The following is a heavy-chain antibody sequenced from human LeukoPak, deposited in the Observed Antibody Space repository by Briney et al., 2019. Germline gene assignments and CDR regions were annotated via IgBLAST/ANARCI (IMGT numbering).Heavy chain of an antibody. CDR1: GGSISSSSYY. CDR2: IYHSGST. V-gene: IGHV4-39*07. Sequence: PSETLSLTCTVSGGSISSSSYYWGWIRQAPGKGLIYIGSIYHSGSTYYNPSLESRVTISVDTSKNQFSLKLSSVTAADTAVYYCARGWGFYYYMDVWGKGTTVTVSS. D-gene: IGHD3-16*01. J-gene: IGHJ6*03. CDR3: ARGWGFYYYMDV.